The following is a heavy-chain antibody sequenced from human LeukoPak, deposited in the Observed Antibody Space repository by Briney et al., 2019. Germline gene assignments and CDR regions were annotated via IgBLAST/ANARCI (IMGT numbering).Heavy chain of an antibody. CDR2: INHSGST. Sequence: SETLSLTRAVYGGSFSGYYWSWIRQPPGKGLEWIGEINHSGSTNYNPSLKSRVTISVDTSKNQFSLKLSTVTAADTAVYYCARGHGYCSSTSCNYYFDYWGQGTLVTVSS. J-gene: IGHJ4*02. CDR3: ARGHGYCSSTSCNYYFDY. CDR1: GGSFSGYY. D-gene: IGHD2-2*01. V-gene: IGHV4-34*01.